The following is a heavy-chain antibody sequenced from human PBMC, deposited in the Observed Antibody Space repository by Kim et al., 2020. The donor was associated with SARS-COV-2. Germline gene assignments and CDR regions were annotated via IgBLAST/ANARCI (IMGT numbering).Heavy chain of an antibody. J-gene: IGHJ6*02. V-gene: IGHV3-13*04. CDR2: ISTAGDT. D-gene: IGHD3-16*01. CDR1: GFTFSSYD. Sequence: GGSLRLSCAASGFTFSSYDMHWVRQATGKGLEWVSAISTAGDTYYPGSVKGRFTISRENAKNSLYLQMNSLRAGDTAVYYCARWGITYSHYGMDVWGQGTTVTVSS. CDR3: ARWGITYSHYGMDV.